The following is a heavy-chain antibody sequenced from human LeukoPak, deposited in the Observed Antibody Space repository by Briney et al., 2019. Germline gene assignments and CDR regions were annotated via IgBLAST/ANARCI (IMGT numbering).Heavy chain of an antibody. Sequence: SVKVSCKASGGTFSSYAISWVRQAPGQGLEWMGGIIPIFGTANYAQKFQGRVTITTDESTSTAYMELSSLRSDDTAIYYCARGWGIPAPISWFDPWGQGTLVTVSS. J-gene: IGHJ5*02. CDR3: ARGWGIPAPISWFDP. CDR2: IIPIFGTA. CDR1: GGTFSSYA. V-gene: IGHV1-69*05. D-gene: IGHD2-2*01.